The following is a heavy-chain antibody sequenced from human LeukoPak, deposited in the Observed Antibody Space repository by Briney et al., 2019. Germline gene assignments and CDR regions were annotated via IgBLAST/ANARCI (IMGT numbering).Heavy chain of an antibody. CDR2: IKQDGSAK. CDR3: TSSFSDDFWSGHF. CDR1: RITFTYW. Sequence: GGSLRLSCAASRITFTYWMSWVRQAPGKGLEWVANIKQDGSAKYYVDSVKGRFIISRDNAKKSLFLQMNSLRAEDTAVHYCTSSFSDDFWSGHFWGQGTLVTVSS. J-gene: IGHJ4*02. D-gene: IGHD3-3*01. V-gene: IGHV3-7*01.